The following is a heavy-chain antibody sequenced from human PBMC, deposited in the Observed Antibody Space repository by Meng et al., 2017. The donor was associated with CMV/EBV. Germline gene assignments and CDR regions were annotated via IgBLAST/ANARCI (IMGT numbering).Heavy chain of an antibody. CDR3: ARVLRWNGVIDY. Sequence: HLHAAGPGPVRPCTTPAPTCTSSGGSISSSSWGCIRQPAGKGMELIGRISSDGRTNSNPSLKGRVTMSVDTSKNQFSLKLSSVTAADTAVYYCARVLRWNGVIDYWGQGTLVTVSS. V-gene: IGHV4-4*07. CDR1: GGSISSSS. D-gene: IGHD4-23*01. CDR2: ISSDGRT. J-gene: IGHJ4*02.